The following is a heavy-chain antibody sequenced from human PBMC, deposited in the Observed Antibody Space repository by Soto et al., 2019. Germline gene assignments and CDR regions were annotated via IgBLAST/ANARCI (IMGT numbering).Heavy chain of an antibody. CDR1: GGTFGTYG. Sequence: QVHLVQSGAEVKKPGSSVNISCKASGGTFGTYGLNWVRQFPGQGLEWMGGIIPASDTENYAQKFQGRVTMTADNSTNLAHMQMDSLTSDDTAVYYCATAVTAGTYYTYGLDVWGQGTTVTVS. CDR2: IIPASDTE. D-gene: IGHD2-21*02. J-gene: IGHJ6*02. V-gene: IGHV1-69*14. CDR3: ATAVTAGTYYTYGLDV.